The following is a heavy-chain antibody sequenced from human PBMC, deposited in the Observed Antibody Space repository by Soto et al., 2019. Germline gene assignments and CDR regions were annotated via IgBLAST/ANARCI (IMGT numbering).Heavy chain of an antibody. D-gene: IGHD3-16*01. CDR2: IYYSGST. V-gene: IGHV4-59*01. J-gene: IGHJ4*02. CDR3: ARRYGGNFDY. Sequence: QVQLQESGPGLVKPSETLSLTCTVSGGSISSYYWSWIRQPPGKGLEWIGYIYYSGSTNYNPSLKSRVTISVDTSKIPFSLQLSSVNAADTAVYYCARRYGGNFDYWGQGTLVTVSS. CDR1: GGSISSYY.